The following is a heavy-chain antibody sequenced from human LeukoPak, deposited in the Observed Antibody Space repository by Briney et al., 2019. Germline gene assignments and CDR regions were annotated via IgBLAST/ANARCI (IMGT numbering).Heavy chain of an antibody. CDR1: GFSFSTYA. CDR2: TSGSGVNS. Sequence: GGSLRLSCEASGFSFSTYAMSWVRQPPGKGLEWVAATSGSGVNSYYADSVRGRFTISRDNSQNTLYLQMDSLRAEDTALYYCAKEYSGYDFDYWGQGTLVTVSS. V-gene: IGHV3-23*01. D-gene: IGHD5-12*01. J-gene: IGHJ4*02. CDR3: AKEYSGYDFDY.